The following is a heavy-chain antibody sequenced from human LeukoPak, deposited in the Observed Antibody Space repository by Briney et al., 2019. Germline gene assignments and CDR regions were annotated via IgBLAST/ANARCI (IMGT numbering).Heavy chain of an antibody. CDR3: ARDLTGETYYLDY. D-gene: IGHD1-1*01. J-gene: IGHJ4*02. CDR2: IYYSGTT. Sequence: SETLSLTCIGCRGCVSRWYRLGMQQPPGKGLEWIGYIYYSGTTNYNSSLKSRVAISVDTSKNQFSLKLTSVTAADTAVYYCARDLTGETYYLDYWGQGTLVTVSS. V-gene: IGHV4-59*02. CDR1: RGCVSRWY.